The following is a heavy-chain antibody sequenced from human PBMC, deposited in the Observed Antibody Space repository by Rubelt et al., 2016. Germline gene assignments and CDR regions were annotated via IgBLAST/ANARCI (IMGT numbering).Heavy chain of an antibody. CDR1: GFTFSDYT. CDR2: ISRSSAYI. Sequence: EVQLVESGGGLVKPGGSLRLSCAASGFTFSDYTMTWVRQAPGKGLEWVSSISRSSAYIYYADSLKGRVTLYRDNPKNTLYLQINSLGAEDTAVYYCARDPSSGFDGVDHGHFDYWGQGTLVTVSS. V-gene: IGHV3-21*01. D-gene: IGHD5-12*01. CDR3: ARDPSSGFDGVDHGHFDY. J-gene: IGHJ4*02.